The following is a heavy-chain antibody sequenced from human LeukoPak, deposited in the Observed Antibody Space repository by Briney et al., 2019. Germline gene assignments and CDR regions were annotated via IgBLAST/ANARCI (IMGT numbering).Heavy chain of an antibody. CDR3: ARLLRPYSYDSSGYFTTSFDF. V-gene: IGHV4-39*01. D-gene: IGHD3-22*01. CDR1: GGSISSSSYY. CDR2: IYYSGST. Sequence: SETLSLTCTVSGGSISSSSYYWGWIRQPPGKGLEWLATIYYSGSTYYNPSLKSRVTISVDTSKNQFSLKLSSVTAADTAVYYCARLLRPYSYDSSGYFTTSFDFWGQGTMVTVSS. J-gene: IGHJ3*01.